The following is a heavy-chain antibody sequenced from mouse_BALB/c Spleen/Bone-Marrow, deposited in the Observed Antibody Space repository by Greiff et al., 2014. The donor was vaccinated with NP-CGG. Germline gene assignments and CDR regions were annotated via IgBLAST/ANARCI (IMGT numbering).Heavy chain of an antibody. CDR3: TRGRTWDFDY. J-gene: IGHJ2*01. CDR1: GYTFTTYY. CDR2: INPNNGGT. Sequence: VQLQQSGAELVKPGTSVKLSCRASGYTFTTYYMYWVKQRPGQGPEWIGEINPNNGGTNFKEKFKSKATLTVDKSSSTAYMQLSSLTSGDSAVYYCTRGRTWDFDYWGQGTTLTVSS. V-gene: IGHV1S81*02. D-gene: IGHD4-1*01.